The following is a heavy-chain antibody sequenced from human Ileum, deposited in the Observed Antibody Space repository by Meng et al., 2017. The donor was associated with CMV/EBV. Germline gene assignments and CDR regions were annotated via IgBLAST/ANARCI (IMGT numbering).Heavy chain of an antibody. CDR3: ARNVGFYSSQIAY. CDR1: GASTTSSNDY. CDR2: VDYSGPT. Sequence: QLHLRASGPGQVRPWASRSLTCTGAGASTTSSNDYWGWIRQPPGKGLEWIWSVDYSGPTHYNPSLKSRVNMSIDTSKNRFSLKLRSATAADTAVYYCARNVGFYSSQIAYWGQGALVTVSS. D-gene: IGHD3-3*01. J-gene: IGHJ4*02. V-gene: IGHV4-39*07.